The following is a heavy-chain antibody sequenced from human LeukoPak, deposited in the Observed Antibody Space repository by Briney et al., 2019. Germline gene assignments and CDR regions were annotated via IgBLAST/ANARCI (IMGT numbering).Heavy chain of an antibody. CDR1: GFTFSSYA. J-gene: IGHJ4*02. Sequence: GGSLRLSCAASGFTFSSYAMHWVRQAPGKGLEWVAVISYAGSNKYYADSVKGRFTISRDNSKNTLYLQMNSLRAEDTAVYYCARDSQRGVAIRYYFDYWGQGTLVTVSS. CDR3: ARDSQRGVAIRYYFDY. V-gene: IGHV3-30-3*01. CDR2: ISYAGSNK. D-gene: IGHD3-3*01.